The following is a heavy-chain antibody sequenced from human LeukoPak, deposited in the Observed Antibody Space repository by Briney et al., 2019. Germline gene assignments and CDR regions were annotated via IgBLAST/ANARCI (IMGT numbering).Heavy chain of an antibody. D-gene: IGHD3-22*01. CDR1: GFTVSSNY. Sequence: GGSLRLSCAASGFTVSSNYMSWVRQAPGKGLEWVSVIYSGGSTYYADSVKGRFTISRDNSKNTLYLQMNSLRAEDTAVYYCARDGYYYDSSGCSDAFDIWGQGTMVTVSS. V-gene: IGHV3-53*01. CDR2: IYSGGST. CDR3: ARDGYYYDSSGCSDAFDI. J-gene: IGHJ3*02.